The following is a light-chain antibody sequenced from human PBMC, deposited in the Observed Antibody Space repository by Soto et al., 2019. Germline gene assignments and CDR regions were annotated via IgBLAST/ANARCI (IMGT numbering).Light chain of an antibody. CDR1: QDVSNY. J-gene: IGKJ5*01. Sequence: DIQMTQSPSSLSASLGDRVTITCQASQDVSNYLNWYQQKLGKAPKLLIYDASNLETGVPSRFSGSGSGTFFSFTISSQHPEDFATYYCQQYSNLITFGQGTRLEIK. V-gene: IGKV1-33*01. CDR3: QQYSNLIT. CDR2: DAS.